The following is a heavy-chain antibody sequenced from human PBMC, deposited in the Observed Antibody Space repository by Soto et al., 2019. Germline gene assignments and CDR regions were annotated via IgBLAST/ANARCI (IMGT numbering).Heavy chain of an antibody. Sequence: QVQLVQSGAEVKKPGSSVKVSCKASGGTFSSYAISWVRQAPVQGLEWMGGIIPIFVTANYALKFQGRFTITEDDSTSTDYLERSSLRSEDTALYYCARKGRAGAFDIWGKGTMVTVSS. CDR2: IIPIFVTA. CDR3: ARKGRAGAFDI. CDR1: GGTFSSYA. J-gene: IGHJ3*02. V-gene: IGHV1-69*01. D-gene: IGHD6-13*01.